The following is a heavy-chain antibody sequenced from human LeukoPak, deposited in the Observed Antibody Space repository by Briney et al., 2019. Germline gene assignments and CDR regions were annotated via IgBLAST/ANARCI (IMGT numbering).Heavy chain of an antibody. CDR2: ISGSGGST. Sequence: PGGSLRLSCAASGFTFSSYAMSWVRQAPGKGLEWVSTISGSGGSTYYADSVRGRFTISRDNSKSTLYLQMNSLRAEDTAVYYCAKDLGDTMVRGVIISYYYYYMDVWGKGTTVTVSS. D-gene: IGHD3-10*01. CDR3: AKDLGDTMVRGVIISYYYYYMDV. CDR1: GFTFSSYA. J-gene: IGHJ6*03. V-gene: IGHV3-23*01.